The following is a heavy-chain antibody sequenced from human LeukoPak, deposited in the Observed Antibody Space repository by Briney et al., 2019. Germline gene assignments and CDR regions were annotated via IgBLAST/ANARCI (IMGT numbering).Heavy chain of an antibody. CDR2: ISGSGGST. CDR1: GFTFSSYA. J-gene: IGHJ4*02. D-gene: IGHD6-19*01. CDR3: AKGIAVAGPTSFDY. Sequence: GGSLRLSCAASGFTFSSYAMHWVRRAPGKGLEWVSAISGSGGSTYYADSVKGRFTISRDNSKNTLYLQMNSLRAEDTAVYYCAKGIAVAGPTSFDYWGQGTLVTVSS. V-gene: IGHV3-23*01.